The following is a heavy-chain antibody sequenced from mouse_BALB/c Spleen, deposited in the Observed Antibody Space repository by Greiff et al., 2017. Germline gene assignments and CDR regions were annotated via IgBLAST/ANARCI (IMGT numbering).Heavy chain of an antibody. J-gene: IGHJ3*01. CDR3: ARDYYGSSDFAY. CDR2: ISTYYGDA. D-gene: IGHD1-1*01. Sequence: VKLMESGAELVRPGVSVKISCKGSGYTFTDYAMHWVKQSHAKSLEWIGVISTYYGDASYNQKFKGKATMTVDKSSSTAYMELARLTSEDSAIYYCARDYYGSSDFAYWGQGTLVTVSA. CDR1: GYTFTDYA. V-gene: IGHV1S137*01.